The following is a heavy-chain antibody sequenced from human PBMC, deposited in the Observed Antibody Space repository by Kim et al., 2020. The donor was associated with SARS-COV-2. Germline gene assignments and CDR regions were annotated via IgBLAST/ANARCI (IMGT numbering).Heavy chain of an antibody. J-gene: IGHJ6*02. D-gene: IGHD3-9*01. Sequence: GGSLRLSCAASGFTFSSYSMNWVRQAPGKGLEWVSSISSSSSYIYYADSVKGRFTISRDNAKNSLYLQMNSLRAEDTAVYYCARVYAQPPDILTGYYTYYYYGMDVWGQGTTVTVSS. CDR3: ARVYAQPPDILTGYYTYYYYGMDV. V-gene: IGHV3-21*01. CDR1: GFTFSSYS. CDR2: ISSSSSYI.